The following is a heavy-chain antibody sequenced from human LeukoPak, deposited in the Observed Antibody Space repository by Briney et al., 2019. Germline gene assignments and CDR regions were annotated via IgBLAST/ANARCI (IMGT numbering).Heavy chain of an antibody. CDR3: ARVSRYSSSSGD. V-gene: IGHV4-34*01. CDR2: INHSGST. CDR1: GGSFSGHY. Sequence: SETLSLTCAVYGGSFSGHYWSWIRQPPGKGLEWIGEINHSGSTNYNPSLKSRVTISVDTSKNQFSLKLSSVTAADTAVYYCARVSRYSSSSGDWGQGTLVTVSS. D-gene: IGHD6-6*01. J-gene: IGHJ4*02.